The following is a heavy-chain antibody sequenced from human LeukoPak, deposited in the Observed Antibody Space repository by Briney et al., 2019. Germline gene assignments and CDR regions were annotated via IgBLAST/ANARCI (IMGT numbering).Heavy chain of an antibody. CDR1: GDSISTSSYY. D-gene: IGHD6-13*01. V-gene: IGHV4-39*01. Sequence: SETLSLTCSVSGDSISTSSYYWGWIRQPPGKGLEWIGTIYYSGSTYYNPSLTSRVTISVDTSKNQFSLKLSSVTAADTAVYYCARGPRRGSSWYWRTPGGFDTVWFDPWGQGTLVTVSS. CDR3: ARGPRRGSSWYWRTPGGFDTVWFDP. J-gene: IGHJ5*02. CDR2: IYYSGST.